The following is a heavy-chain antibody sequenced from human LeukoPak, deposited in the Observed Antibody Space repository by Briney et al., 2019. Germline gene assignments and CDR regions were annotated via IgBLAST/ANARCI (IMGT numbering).Heavy chain of an antibody. J-gene: IGHJ4*02. CDR3: AKYLNYYDSSGYYSNRDY. CDR1: GFTFSSSS. CDR2: ITDAVGST. D-gene: IGHD3-22*01. Sequence: GGSLRLSCAASGFTFSSSSISWVRQAPGKGLEWVSAITDAVGSTHYADSVKGRFTISRDNSKNTLYLQMNSLRAEDTAVYYCAKYLNYYDSSGYYSNRDYWGQGTLVTVSS. V-gene: IGHV3-23*01.